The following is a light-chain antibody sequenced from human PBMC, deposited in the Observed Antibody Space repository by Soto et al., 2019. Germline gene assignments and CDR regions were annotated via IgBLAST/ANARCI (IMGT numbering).Light chain of an antibody. Sequence: EIVVKHSPGSLSLSRIETVTLSFRTSQSVTSPFLAWYQQKPGQPPRLLIYSTSGRATGIPDRFSGSGSGTDFTLTISSLDPEDFAVYNCQRRSNTNGNPIRFGQGTRLEIK. CDR3: QRRSNTNGNPIR. CDR2: STS. J-gene: IGKJ5*01. CDR1: QSVTSPF. V-gene: IGKV3D-20*02.